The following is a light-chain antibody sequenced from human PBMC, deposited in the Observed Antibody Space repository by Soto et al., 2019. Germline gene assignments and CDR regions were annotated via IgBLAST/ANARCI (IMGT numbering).Light chain of an antibody. CDR2: AAS. CDR1: QGISNY. J-gene: IGKJ4*01. Sequence: DIQMTQSPSSLSASVGDRVTITCRASQGISNYLAWYQQKPGKVPKLLIYAASTLQSGVPYRFSGSGSRTDFTLTISSLQPEDVATYSCQTSNSAPPLTFGGETKVKIK. CDR3: QTSNSAPPLT. V-gene: IGKV1-27*01.